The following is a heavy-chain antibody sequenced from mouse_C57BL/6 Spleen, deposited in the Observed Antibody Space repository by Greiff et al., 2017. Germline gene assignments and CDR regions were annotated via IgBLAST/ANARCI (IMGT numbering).Heavy chain of an antibody. CDR2: INPNNGGT. D-gene: IGHD1-1*01. CDR1: GYTFTDYN. J-gene: IGHJ3*01. Sequence: SGPELVKPGASVKIPCKASGYTFTDYNMDWVKQSHGKSLEWIGDINPNNGGTIYNQKFKGKATLTVDKSSSTAYMELRSLTSEDTAVYYCARGPYYYGPSWFAYWGQGTLVTVSA. CDR3: ARGPYYYGPSWFAY. V-gene: IGHV1-18*01.